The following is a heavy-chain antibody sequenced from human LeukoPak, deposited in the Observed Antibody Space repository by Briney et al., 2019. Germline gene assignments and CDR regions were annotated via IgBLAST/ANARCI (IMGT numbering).Heavy chain of an antibody. J-gene: IGHJ5*02. CDR2: ISAYNGNT. D-gene: IGHD3-22*01. V-gene: IGHV1-18*01. Sequence: ASVKVSCKASGYTFTSYGISWVRQAPGQGLEWMGWISAYNGNTNYAQKLQGRVTMTTDTSTSTAYMELRSLRSDDTAVYYCARSSATNYYDGRNNWFDPWGQGTLVTVSS. CDR3: ARSSATNYYDGRNNWFDP. CDR1: GYTFTSYG.